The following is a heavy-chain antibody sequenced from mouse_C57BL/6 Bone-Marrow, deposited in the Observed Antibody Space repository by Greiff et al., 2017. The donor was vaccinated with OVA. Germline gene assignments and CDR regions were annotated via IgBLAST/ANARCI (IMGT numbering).Heavy chain of an antibody. V-gene: IGHV6-6*01. J-gene: IGHJ4*01. CDR3: TRRGAKDY. Sequence: EVQRVESGGGLVQPGGSLKLSCAASGFTFSDAWMDWVPQSPAKGLEWVAEIRNKGNNHATYYAESVKGRFNISRDDSKSSVYLKMNSLRAEDTGIYYCTRRGAKDYRGQGTSVTVSS. CDR1: GFTFSDAW. CDR2: IRNKGNNHAT.